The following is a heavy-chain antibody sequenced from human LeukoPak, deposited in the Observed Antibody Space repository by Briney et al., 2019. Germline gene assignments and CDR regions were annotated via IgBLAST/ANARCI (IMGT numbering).Heavy chain of an antibody. Sequence: SETLSLTCTVSGGSISSGGYYWSWIRQHPGRGLEWIGYIYYSGSTYYNPSLKSRVTISVGTSKNQFSLKLSSVTAADTAVYYCARSHGSRSHGYWGQGTLVTVSS. CDR3: ARSHGSRSHGY. V-gene: IGHV4-31*03. CDR2: IYYSGST. CDR1: GGSISSGGYY. D-gene: IGHD3-16*01. J-gene: IGHJ4*02.